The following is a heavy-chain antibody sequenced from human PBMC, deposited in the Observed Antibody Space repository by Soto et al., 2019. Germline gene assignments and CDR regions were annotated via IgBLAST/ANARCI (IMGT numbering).Heavy chain of an antibody. CDR3: AGDIAVAGNYFDY. V-gene: IGHV1-69*08. J-gene: IGHJ4*02. D-gene: IGHD6-19*01. CDR1: GGTFSSYT. CDR2: IIPILGIA. Sequence: QVQLVQSGAEVKKPGSSVKVSCKASGGTFSSYTISWVRQAPGQGLEWMGRIIPILGIANYAQKFQGRVTITADKSTSTAYMELSSLRSEDTAVYYCAGDIAVAGNYFDYWGQGTLVTVSS.